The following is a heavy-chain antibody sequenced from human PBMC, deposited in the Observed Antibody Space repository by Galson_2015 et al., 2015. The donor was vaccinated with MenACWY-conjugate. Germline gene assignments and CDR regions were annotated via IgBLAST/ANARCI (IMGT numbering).Heavy chain of an antibody. Sequence: QSGAEVKKPGKSLKISCKGSGYTFTTYWTGWVRQMPGKGLEWMGFISPGDSYTRYNPAFQGQVTISADKSISTAYQQWNSLQASDTAMYYCTRHTPGGRGMDVWGQGTSVSVSS. V-gene: IGHV5-51*01. CDR2: ISPGDSYT. CDR1: GYTFTTYW. J-gene: IGHJ6*02. CDR3: TRHTPGGRGMDV. D-gene: IGHD1-26*01.